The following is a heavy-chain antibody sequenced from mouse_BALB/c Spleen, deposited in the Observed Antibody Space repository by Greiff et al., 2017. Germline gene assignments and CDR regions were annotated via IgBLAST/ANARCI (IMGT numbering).Heavy chain of an antibody. D-gene: IGHD2-4*01. J-gene: IGHJ1*01. V-gene: IGHV7-3*02. CDR1: GFTFTDYY. Sequence: EVKLQESGGGLVQPGGSLRLSCAPSGFTFTDYYMSWVRQPPGKALVWLGFIRNTANGYTTEYSASVKGRFTISRDNSQSILYLQMNTLRAEDRATYYCARDRPTRISTSPRYWYVDVWGAGTTVTVSS. CDR2: IRNTANGYTT. CDR3: ARDRPTRISTSPRYWYVDV.